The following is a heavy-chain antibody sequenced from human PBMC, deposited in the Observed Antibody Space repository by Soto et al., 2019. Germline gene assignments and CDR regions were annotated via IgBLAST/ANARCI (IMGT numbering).Heavy chain of an antibody. V-gene: IGHV3-33*01. CDR1: GFTFSSYG. J-gene: IGHJ6*02. Sequence: PXVSLGLSFAASGFTFSSYGVHWVRQAPGKGLEWVAVIWYDGSNKYYADSVKGRFTISRDNSKNTLYLQMNSLRAEDTAVYYCARDRSTTDNAQYYYYYGMDVWGQGTTVTVSS. CDR2: IWYDGSNK. D-gene: IGHD2-2*01. CDR3: ARDRSTTDNAQYYYYYGMDV.